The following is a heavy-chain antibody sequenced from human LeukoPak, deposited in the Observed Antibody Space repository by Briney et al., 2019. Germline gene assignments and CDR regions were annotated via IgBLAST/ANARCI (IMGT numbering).Heavy chain of an antibody. J-gene: IGHJ4*02. CDR2: IYSSGMT. Sequence: SETLSLTCTVSGGSITTDCWIWIRQPPGKGLEWIAYIYSSGMTKYNPSLKSRGTISVDPSKNQLSLKLNSVTAADTAVYYCARRTPGPQSDEYVAYYFDLWGQGTLVTVSS. CDR1: GGSITTDC. D-gene: IGHD1-1*01. V-gene: IGHV4-4*09. CDR3: ARRTPGPQSDEYVAYYFDL.